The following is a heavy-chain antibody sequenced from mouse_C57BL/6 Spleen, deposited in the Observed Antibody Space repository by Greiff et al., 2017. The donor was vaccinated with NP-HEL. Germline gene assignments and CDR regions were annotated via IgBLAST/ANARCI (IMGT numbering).Heavy chain of an antibody. CDR2: IDPNSGGT. J-gene: IGHJ2*01. CDR1: GYTFTSYW. Sequence: QVQLQQPGAELVKPGASVKLSCKASGYTFTSYWMHWVKQRPGRGLEWIGRIDPNSGGTKYNEQFKSKATLTVDKPSSTAYMQLSSLTSEDSAVYYGARSIYYGNYDGNFDYWGQGTTLTVSS. V-gene: IGHV1-72*01. CDR3: ARSIYYGNYDGNFDY. D-gene: IGHD2-1*01.